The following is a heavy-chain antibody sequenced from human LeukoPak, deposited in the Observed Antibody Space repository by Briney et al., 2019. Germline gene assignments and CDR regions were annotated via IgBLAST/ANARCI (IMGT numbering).Heavy chain of an antibody. CDR2: ISAYNGNT. CDR3: ASNTVAGGYWYFDL. D-gene: IGHD6-19*01. J-gene: IGHJ2*01. CDR1: GYTFTSYG. V-gene: IGHV1-18*01. Sequence: ASVKVSCKASGYTFTSYGISWVRQAPGQGLEWMGWISAYNGNTNYAQKLQGRVTMTTDTSTSTAYMELRSLRSEDTAVYYCASNTVAGGYWYFDLWGRGTLVTVSS.